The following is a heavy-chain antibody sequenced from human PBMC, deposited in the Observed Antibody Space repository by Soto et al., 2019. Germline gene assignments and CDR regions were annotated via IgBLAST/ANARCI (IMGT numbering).Heavy chain of an antibody. V-gene: IGHV4-4*07. CDR2: IYTSGST. J-gene: IGHJ5*02. D-gene: IGHD2-2*01. Sequence: SETLSLTCTVSGGSISSYYWSWIRQPAGKGLEWIGRIYTSGSTNYKPSLKSRVTMSVDTSKNQFSLKLSSVTAADTAVYYCARDENRYCSSTSCYANWFDPWGQGTLVTVSS. CDR1: GGSISSYY. CDR3: ARDENRYCSSTSCYANWFDP.